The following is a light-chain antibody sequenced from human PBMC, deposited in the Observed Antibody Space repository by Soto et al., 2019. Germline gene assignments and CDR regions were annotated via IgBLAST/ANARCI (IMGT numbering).Light chain of an antibody. J-gene: IGKJ5*01. V-gene: IGKV3-15*01. CDR2: GIS. CDR1: QTINNNY. CDR3: QQYSMWPIT. Sequence: IVLTKSQVTVSVYPGERATLSCRASQTINNNYLAWYHQKRGQAPRLLMYGISSRATGFPARFSGSGSGTEFTLTISSLQSADLAVYFCQQYSMWPITFGQGTRLEIK.